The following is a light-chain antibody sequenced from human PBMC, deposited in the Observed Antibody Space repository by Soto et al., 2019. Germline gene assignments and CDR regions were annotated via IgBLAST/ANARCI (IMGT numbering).Light chain of an antibody. J-gene: IGKJ4*01. CDR2: EAS. CDR1: QGIGTW. V-gene: IGKV1D-12*01. CDR3: LQANDFLS. Sequence: DVQMTQSPSSVSASIGDRVTITCRASQGIGTWLAWYQQKPGKAPKVLIYEASKLQSGVPSRFTGRGSGTDFTLTSNSLQPEDFATYFWLQANDFLSFGGGTKV.